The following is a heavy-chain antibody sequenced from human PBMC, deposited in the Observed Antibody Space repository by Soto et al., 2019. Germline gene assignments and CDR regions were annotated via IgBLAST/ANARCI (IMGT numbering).Heavy chain of an antibody. Sequence: QVQLQESGPGLVKPSQTLSLTCTVSGGSISSGGYYWSWIRQHPGKGLEWIGYIYYSGSTYYNPSLKSRVNISVDTSKNQFSLKLSSVTAADTAVYYCAVGYCSSTSCYSDYWGQGTLVTVSS. J-gene: IGHJ4*02. D-gene: IGHD2-2*01. CDR3: AVGYCSSTSCYSDY. CDR2: IYYSGST. CDR1: GGSISSGGYY. V-gene: IGHV4-31*03.